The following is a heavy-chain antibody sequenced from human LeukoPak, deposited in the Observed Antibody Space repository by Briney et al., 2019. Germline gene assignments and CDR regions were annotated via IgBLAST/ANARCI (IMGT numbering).Heavy chain of an antibody. Sequence: PGGSLRLSCAASGFTFNNYAMSWVRQALGKGLEWVSTVSGSGAIAYYTDSDKGRFTISRDNSKNTLYLQMSSLTAKDTAVYYCAKDRSIGTYYTFDSWGQGTLVTVSS. D-gene: IGHD1-26*01. CDR3: AKDRSIGTYYTFDS. V-gene: IGHV3-23*01. J-gene: IGHJ4*02. CDR1: GFTFNNYA. CDR2: VSGSGAIA.